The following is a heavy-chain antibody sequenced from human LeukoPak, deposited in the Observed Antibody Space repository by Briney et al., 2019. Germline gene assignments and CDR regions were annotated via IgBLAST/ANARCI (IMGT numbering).Heavy chain of an antibody. D-gene: IGHD3-22*01. CDR3: ARRTYYYDSSGQTLYAFDI. CDR2: IYPGDSDT. CDR1: GYSFTSYW. V-gene: IGHV5-51*01. Sequence: GESLQISCKGSGYSFTSYWIGWVRQMPGKGLEWMGIIYPGDSDTRYSPSFQGQVTISADKSISTAYLQWSSLKASDTAMYYCARRTYYYDSSGQTLYAFDIWGQGTMVTASS. J-gene: IGHJ3*02.